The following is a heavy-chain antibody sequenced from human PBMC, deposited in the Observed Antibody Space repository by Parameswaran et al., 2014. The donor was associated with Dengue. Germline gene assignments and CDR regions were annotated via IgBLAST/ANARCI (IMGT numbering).Heavy chain of an antibody. V-gene: IGHV4-31*02. Sequence: PGKGLEWIGYIYYSGSTYYNPSLKSRVTISVDTSKNQFSLKLSSVTAADTAVYYCARVGYYDSSGYFDYWGQGTLVTVSS. J-gene: IGHJ4*02. CDR2: IYYSGST. CDR3: ARVGYYDSSGYFDY. D-gene: IGHD3-22*01.